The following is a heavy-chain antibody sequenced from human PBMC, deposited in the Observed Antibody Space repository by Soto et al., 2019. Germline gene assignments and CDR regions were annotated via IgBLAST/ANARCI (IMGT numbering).Heavy chain of an antibody. CDR2: INHSGST. J-gene: IGHJ4*02. CDR3: ARSTKTLAAAGPFDY. D-gene: IGHD6-13*01. CDR1: GGSFSGYY. V-gene: IGHV4-34*01. Sequence: SETLSLTCAVYGGSFSGYYWSWIRQPPGKGLEWIGEINHSGSTNYNPSLKSRVTISVDTSKNQFSLKLSSVTAADTAVYYCARSTKTLAAAGPFDYWGQGTLVTVSS.